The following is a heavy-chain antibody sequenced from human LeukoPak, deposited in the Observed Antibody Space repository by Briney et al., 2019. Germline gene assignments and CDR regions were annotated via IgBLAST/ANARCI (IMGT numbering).Heavy chain of an antibody. V-gene: IGHV3-21*01. CDR2: ISSSSSYI. Sequence: GGSLRLSCAASGFTFSSYSMNWVRQAPGKGLEWVSSISSSSSYIYYADSVKGRFTISRDNAKNSLYLQMNSLRAEDTAVYYCARAVTTWDAFDIWGQGTMVTVSS. CDR3: ARAVTTWDAFDI. J-gene: IGHJ3*02. CDR1: GFTFSSYS. D-gene: IGHD4-17*01.